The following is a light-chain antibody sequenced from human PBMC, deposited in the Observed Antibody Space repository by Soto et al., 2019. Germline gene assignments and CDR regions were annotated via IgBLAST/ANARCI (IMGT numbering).Light chain of an antibody. J-gene: IGKJ1*01. Sequence: EIVLTQSPATLSLSPGERSTLSFRSSQSVSSGFLAWYQQKPGQAPRLLIYGASSRATGIPDRFSGSGSGTDFTLTISRLEPDDFGVYYCQHYGSSRTFGQGTKVDIK. V-gene: IGKV3-20*01. CDR1: QSVSSGF. CDR2: GAS. CDR3: QHYGSSRT.